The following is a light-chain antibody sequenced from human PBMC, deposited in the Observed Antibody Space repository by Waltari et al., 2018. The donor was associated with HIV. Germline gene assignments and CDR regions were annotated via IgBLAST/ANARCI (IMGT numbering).Light chain of an antibody. CDR2: LGS. J-gene: IGKJ1*01. CDR1: QSLLHSNGYNY. Sequence: DIVMTQSPLSLSVTPGEPASISCRSSQSLLHSNGYNYLDWYLQKPGQSPQLLIYLGSNRVSVVPDRFSGSGSGTDFTLKISRVEAEYVGVYYCMQAPERTFGQGTKVEIK. V-gene: IGKV2-28*01. CDR3: MQAPERT.